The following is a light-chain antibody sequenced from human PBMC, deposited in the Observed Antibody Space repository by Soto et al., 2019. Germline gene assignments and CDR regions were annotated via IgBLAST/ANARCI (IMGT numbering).Light chain of an antibody. CDR1: NIGSKS. V-gene: IGLV3-21*04. CDR2: YDS. CDR3: PVWDSSSDHRGVV. J-gene: IGLJ2*01. Sequence: SYELTQPPSVSVAPGKTARITCGGNNIGSKSVHWYQQKPGQAPVLVIYYDSDRPSGIPERFSGSNSGNTATLTISRVEAGDEADYYCPVWDSSSDHRGVVFGGGTKLTVL.